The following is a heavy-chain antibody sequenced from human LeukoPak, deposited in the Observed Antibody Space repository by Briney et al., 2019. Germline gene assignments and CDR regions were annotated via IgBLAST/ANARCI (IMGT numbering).Heavy chain of an antibody. CDR2: IHYSGNT. CDR3: AKFLDRYYYDSSGYYFTNYGMDV. D-gene: IGHD3-22*01. V-gene: IGHV4-59*01. Sequence: SETLSLTCTVSGGSISSYYWSWIRQPPGKGLEWIGYIHYSGNTKYNLSLKSRVTMSLDTSKNQFSLKLSSVTAADTAVYYCAKFLDRYYYDSSGYYFTNYGMDVWGQGTTVTVSS. CDR1: GGSISSYY. J-gene: IGHJ6*02.